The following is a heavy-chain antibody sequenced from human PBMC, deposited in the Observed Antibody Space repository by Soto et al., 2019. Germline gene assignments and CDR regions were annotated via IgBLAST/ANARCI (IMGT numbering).Heavy chain of an antibody. V-gene: IGHV3-23*01. CDR1: GFALSNYA. J-gene: IGHJ4*02. Sequence: GGSLRLSCAASGFALSNYAMHWVRQAPGKGLEWVSSISTSIDATYYADSVKGRFTISRDDSKNTLYLQMNSLRAEDSAVYYCAKDRTVAARNFDYWGQGTQVTVSS. CDR2: ISTSIDAT. CDR3: AKDRTVAARNFDY. D-gene: IGHD6-6*01.